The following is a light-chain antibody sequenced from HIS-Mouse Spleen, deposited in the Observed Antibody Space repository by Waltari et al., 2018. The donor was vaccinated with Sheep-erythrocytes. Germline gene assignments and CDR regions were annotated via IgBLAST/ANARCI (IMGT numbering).Light chain of an antibody. J-gene: IGLJ3*02. Sequence: QSALTQPASVSGSPGQSITISSTGTSSDVGSYNLFSWYQQHPGKAPKLMISEGSKRPSGVSNRFSGSKSGNTASLTISGLQAEDEADYYCCSYAGSSTPWVFGGGTKLTVL. CDR1: SSDVGSYNL. CDR2: EGS. V-gene: IGLV2-23*01. CDR3: CSYAGSSTPWV.